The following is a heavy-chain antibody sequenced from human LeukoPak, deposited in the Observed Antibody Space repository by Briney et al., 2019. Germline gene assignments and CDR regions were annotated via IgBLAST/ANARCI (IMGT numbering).Heavy chain of an antibody. Sequence: SETLSLTCTVSGGSISSYYWSWIRQPPGKGLEWIGYIYYSGSTNYNPSLKSRVTISVDTSKNQFSLKLSSVTAADTAVYYCARAVRGVVTAKSESYYFDHWGQGTLVTVSS. CDR1: GGSISSYY. D-gene: IGHD2-21*02. V-gene: IGHV4-59*01. J-gene: IGHJ4*02. CDR2: IYYSGST. CDR3: ARAVRGVVTAKSESYYFDH.